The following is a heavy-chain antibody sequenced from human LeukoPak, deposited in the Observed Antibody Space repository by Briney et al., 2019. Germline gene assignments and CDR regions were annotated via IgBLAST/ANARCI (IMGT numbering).Heavy chain of an antibody. J-gene: IGHJ5*02. Sequence: SETLSLTCTVSGGSISSSSYYWGWIRQPPGKGLECIGRIYYSGSTYYNPSLKSRVTISVDTSKNQFSLKLSSVTAADTAVYYCARQGERYCSGGSCYLYNWFDPWGQGTLVTVSS. D-gene: IGHD2-15*01. V-gene: IGHV4-39*01. CDR2: IYYSGST. CDR1: GGSISSSSYY. CDR3: ARQGERYCSGGSCYLYNWFDP.